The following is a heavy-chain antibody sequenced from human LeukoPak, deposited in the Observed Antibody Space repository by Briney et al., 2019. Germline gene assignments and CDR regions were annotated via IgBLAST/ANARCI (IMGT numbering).Heavy chain of an antibody. CDR1: GFTFSSYG. Sequence: PGGSLRLSCAASGFTFSSYGMSWVRQAPGKGLEWVSAISGSGGSTYYADSVKGRFTISRDNSKNTLYLQMNSLRAEDTAVYYCAKEEGYYDSSGYYYVGAFDIWGQGTMVTVSS. V-gene: IGHV3-23*01. CDR2: ISGSGGST. CDR3: AKEEGYYDSSGYYYVGAFDI. J-gene: IGHJ3*02. D-gene: IGHD3-22*01.